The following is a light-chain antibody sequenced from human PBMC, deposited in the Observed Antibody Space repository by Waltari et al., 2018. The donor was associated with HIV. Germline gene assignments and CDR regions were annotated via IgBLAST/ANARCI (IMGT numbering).Light chain of an antibody. J-gene: IGLJ1*01. CDR2: DDS. V-gene: IGLV3-10*01. CDR3: YSTDSSGYPRGV. Sequence: SNELTQPPSVSVSPGQTARIPCSGDALAKKFAYWYQQKSGQAPVLVIFDDSKRPSGIPERFSGSNSGTMATLTISGAQVEDEGDYYCYSTDSSGYPRGVFGTGTKVIVL. CDR1: ALAKKF.